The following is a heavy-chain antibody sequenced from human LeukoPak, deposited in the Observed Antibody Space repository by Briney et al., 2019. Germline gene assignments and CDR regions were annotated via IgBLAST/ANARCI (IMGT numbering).Heavy chain of an antibody. J-gene: IGHJ4*02. V-gene: IGHV3-74*01. Sequence: GGSLRLSCAASGFTFSSYWMHWVRQAPGKGLVWVSRIKSDGSTTTYADSVRGRFTISRDNSKNTLYLQLNSLRAEDTAVYYRAKGLHGYDFDYWGQGALVTVSS. CDR3: AKGLHGYDFDY. D-gene: IGHD5-12*01. CDR2: IKSDGSTT. CDR1: GFTFSSYW.